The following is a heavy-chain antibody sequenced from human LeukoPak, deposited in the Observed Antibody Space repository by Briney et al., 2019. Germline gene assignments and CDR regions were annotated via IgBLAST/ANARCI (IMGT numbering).Heavy chain of an antibody. CDR2: ISAYNGNT. CDR1: GYTFTSYG. D-gene: IGHD3-3*01. Sequence: ASVKVSCKASGYTFTSYGISWVRQAPGQGLEWMGWISAYNGNTNYAQKLQGRVTMTTDTSTSTAYMELRSLRSDDTAVYYCARPTFGVSMGYYFDYWGQGTLVTVSS. J-gene: IGHJ4*02. CDR3: ARPTFGVSMGYYFDY. V-gene: IGHV1-18*01.